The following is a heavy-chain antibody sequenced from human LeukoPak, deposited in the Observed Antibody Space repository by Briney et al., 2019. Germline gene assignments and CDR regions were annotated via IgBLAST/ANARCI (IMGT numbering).Heavy chain of an antibody. CDR3: ARTPGSAYYPYYYMDV. J-gene: IGHJ6*03. CDR2: IYYSGST. CDR1: GGSISTYY. V-gene: IGHV4-59*01. Sequence: SETLSLTCTVSGGSISTYYWSWVRQPPPKGLEWIGYIYYSGSTNYNPSLKSRVTISVDTSKNQFSLNLNSVTAADTAEYFCARTPGSAYYPYYYMDVWGKGTTVTVSS. D-gene: IGHD6-19*01.